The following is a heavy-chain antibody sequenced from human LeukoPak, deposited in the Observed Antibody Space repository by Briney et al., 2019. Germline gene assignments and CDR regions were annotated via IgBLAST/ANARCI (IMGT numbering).Heavy chain of an antibody. D-gene: IGHD3-10*01. CDR2: IKQDGSEK. Sequence: GGSLRLSCAAPGFTFSSYWMSWVRQAPGKGLEWVANIKQDGSEKYYVDSVKGRFTISRDNAKNSLYLQMNSLRAEDTAVYYCARTRLGEFAAGDYWGQGTLVTVSS. V-gene: IGHV3-7*01. J-gene: IGHJ4*02. CDR3: ARTRLGEFAAGDY. CDR1: GFTFSSYW.